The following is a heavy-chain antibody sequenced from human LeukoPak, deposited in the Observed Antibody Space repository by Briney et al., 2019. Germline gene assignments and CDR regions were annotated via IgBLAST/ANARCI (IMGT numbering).Heavy chain of an antibody. CDR3: ARDQYDTWSRRGNFDS. Sequence: GGSLRLSCAASGFTFSSYWMNWARQAPGKGLEWVANIKLDGSEKNYVDSVKGRFTISRDNTKNSLYLQMNSLRVEDTAVFYCARDQYDTWSRRGNFDSWGQGTLVIVSS. D-gene: IGHD3-3*01. J-gene: IGHJ4*02. V-gene: IGHV3-7*03. CDR1: GFTFSSYW. CDR2: IKLDGSEK.